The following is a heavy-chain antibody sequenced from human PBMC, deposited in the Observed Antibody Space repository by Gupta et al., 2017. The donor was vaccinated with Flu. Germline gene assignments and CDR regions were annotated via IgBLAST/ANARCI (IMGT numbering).Heavy chain of an antibody. Sequence: QVQLVASGGGVVQPGRSLRLSCAASGFTFSRYGMHWVRQAPGKGLEWVAVISYDGSEKYYVDSVKGRFTISRDNSKNTLYLQMNSLRAEDTAMYYCAKQQGDGYNQVDYWGQGTLVTVSS. CDR3: AKQQGDGYNQVDY. D-gene: IGHD5-12*01. V-gene: IGHV3-30*18. CDR1: GFTFSRYG. CDR2: ISYDGSEK. J-gene: IGHJ4*02.